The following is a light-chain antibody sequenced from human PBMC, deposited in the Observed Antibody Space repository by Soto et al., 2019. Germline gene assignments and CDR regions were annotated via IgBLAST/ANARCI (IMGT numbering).Light chain of an antibody. V-gene: IGKV1-39*01. CDR1: QSVSSC. CDR2: SAA. Sequence: DIQMTQSPSSLSASVGARVTITCRASQSVSSCFIWCQQKQGRAPNRLIYSAASLESGVPSKFIGSGSGGDFTLTITSMQADDFATYFCQQSYSSPRTFGQGTKVDIK. J-gene: IGKJ1*01. CDR3: QQSYSSPRT.